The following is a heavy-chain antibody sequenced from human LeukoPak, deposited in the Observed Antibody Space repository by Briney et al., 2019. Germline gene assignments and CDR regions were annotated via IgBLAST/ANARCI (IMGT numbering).Heavy chain of an antibody. CDR3: AKGSVLLWFGELPYYFDY. Sequence: GGSLSLYCAASSFTFSSYAMSWVRQAPGKGLESVSAISGSGGSTYYADSVKGRFTISRDNYKNTLYLQMNSLRAEDTAVYYCAKGSVLLWFGELPYYFDYWGQGTLVTVSS. CDR2: ISGSGGST. J-gene: IGHJ4*02. CDR1: SFTFSSYA. V-gene: IGHV3-23*01. D-gene: IGHD3-10*01.